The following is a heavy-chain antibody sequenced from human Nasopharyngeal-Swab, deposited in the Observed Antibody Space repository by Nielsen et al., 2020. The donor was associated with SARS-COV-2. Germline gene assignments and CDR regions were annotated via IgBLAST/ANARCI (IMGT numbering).Heavy chain of an antibody. J-gene: IGHJ6*02. D-gene: IGHD3-3*01. V-gene: IGHV4-61*02. CDR2: IYTSGST. CDR3: AREGRITIFGVVITSNGMDV. Sequence: LRLSCTVSGGSISSGSHYWSWIRQPAGKGLEWIGRIYTSGSTNYNPSLKSRVTISVDTSKNQFSLKLSSVTAADTAVYYCAREGRITIFGVVITSNGMDVWGQGTTVTVSS. CDR1: GGSISSGSHY.